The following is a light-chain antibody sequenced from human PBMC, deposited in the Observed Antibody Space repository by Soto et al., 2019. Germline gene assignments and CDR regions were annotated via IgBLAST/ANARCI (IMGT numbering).Light chain of an antibody. CDR1: SSDIGGYNF. CDR2: EVS. CDR3: SSYTSSSTLV. J-gene: IGLJ2*01. Sequence: QSALTQPASVSGSPGQSITISCTGTSSDIGGYNFVSWYQQHPRKAPKLMIYEVSSRPSGVSNRFSGSASGNTASLTISGLQAEDEAHYYCSSYTSSSTLVFGGGTQLTVL. V-gene: IGLV2-14*01.